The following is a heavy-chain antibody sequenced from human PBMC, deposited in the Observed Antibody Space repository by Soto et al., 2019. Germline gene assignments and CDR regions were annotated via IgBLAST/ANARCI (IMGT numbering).Heavy chain of an antibody. Sequence: VECLKISCEVSGYNFANYGIGWVRQMPGKGLEWMGMIFPGDSDTKNSPSLQCQITMSVDKSDSSAYLQWRSLKSSDTAMYYCAAGYTTGTDAFDIWGQGTLVTVSS. J-gene: IGHJ3*02. D-gene: IGHD6-13*01. CDR2: IFPGDSDT. CDR1: GYNFANYG. CDR3: AAGYTTGTDAFDI. V-gene: IGHV5-51*01.